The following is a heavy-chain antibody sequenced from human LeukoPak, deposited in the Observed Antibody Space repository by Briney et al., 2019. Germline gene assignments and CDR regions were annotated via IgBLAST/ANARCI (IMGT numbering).Heavy chain of an antibody. D-gene: IGHD6-19*01. CDR3: AREYSSGWTSDY. Sequence: PGGSLRLSCAASGFTLSSYWMHWVRQAPGKGLVWASRINSDGNYTTYADSVKGRFTISRDNAKNTLSLQMSSLRAEDTAVYYCAREYSSGWTSDYWGQGTLVTVSS. CDR1: GFTLSSYW. CDR2: INSDGNYT. J-gene: IGHJ4*02. V-gene: IGHV3-74*01.